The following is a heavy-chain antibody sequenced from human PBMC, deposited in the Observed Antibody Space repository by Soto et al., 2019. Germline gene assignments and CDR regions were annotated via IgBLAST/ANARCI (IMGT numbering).Heavy chain of an antibody. CDR1: GYIFIHCF. CDR3: ARSLGETTSLFDY. CDR2: INPSSGTT. J-gene: IGHJ4*02. V-gene: IGHV1-46*01. Sequence: QVQLVQSGAEMKQPGASVKLSCQASGYIFIHCFMHWVRQAPGQGLEWMGGINPSSGTTTYAQQFRGRVTVARDASTSTVYMELSSLGSGDTAMYYCARSLGETTSLFDYLGQGSLVTVSA. D-gene: IGHD1-26*01.